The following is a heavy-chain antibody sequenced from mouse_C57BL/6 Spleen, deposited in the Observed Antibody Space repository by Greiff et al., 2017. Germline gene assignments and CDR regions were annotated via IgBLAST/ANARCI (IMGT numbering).Heavy chain of an antibody. V-gene: IGHV1-59*01. CDR3: ASCLYYGSRALDY. CDR1: GYTFTSYW. J-gene: IGHJ2*01. Sequence: QLQQPGAELVRPGTSVKLSCKASGYTFTSYWMHWVKQRPGQGLEWIGVIDPSDSYTNYNQKFKGKATLTVDTSSSTAYMQLSSLTSEDSAVYYCASCLYYGSRALDYWGQGTTLTVSS. D-gene: IGHD1-1*01. CDR2: IDPSDSYT.